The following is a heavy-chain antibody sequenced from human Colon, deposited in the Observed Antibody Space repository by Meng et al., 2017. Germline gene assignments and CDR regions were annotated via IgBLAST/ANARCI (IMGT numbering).Heavy chain of an antibody. V-gene: IGHV4-34*01. J-gene: IGHJ5*02. Sequence: SETLSLTCAVYGGSFSGYYWSWIRQPPGKGLEWIGEINHSGSTNYNPSLQSRVTISVDTSKNQFSLKLSSVTAADTAVYYCAKGEDCSSTSCYGWFDPWGQGTLVTVSS. CDR3: AKGEDCSSTSCYGWFDP. D-gene: IGHD2-2*01. CDR2: INHSGST. CDR1: GGSFSGYY.